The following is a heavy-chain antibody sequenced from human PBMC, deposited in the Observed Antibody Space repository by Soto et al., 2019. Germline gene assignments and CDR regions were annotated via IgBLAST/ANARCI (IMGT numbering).Heavy chain of an antibody. D-gene: IGHD5-12*01. V-gene: IGHV4-34*01. J-gene: IGHJ4*02. CDR1: GGSFSGYY. CDR2: INHSGST. Sequence: PSETLSLTCAVYGGSFSGYYWSWIRQPPGKGLEWIGEINHSGSTNYNPSLKSRVTISVDTSKNQFSLKLSSVTAADTAVYYCARLGGYDSGIDYWGQGTLVTVSS. CDR3: ARLGGYDSGIDY.